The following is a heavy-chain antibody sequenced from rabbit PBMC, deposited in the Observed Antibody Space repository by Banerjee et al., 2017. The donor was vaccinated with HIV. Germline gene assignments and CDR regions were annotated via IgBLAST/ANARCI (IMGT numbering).Heavy chain of an antibody. CDR3: ASDAGYAGYGYGDWLDL. CDR2: IYAGSSGST. V-gene: IGHV1S40*01. CDR1: GFSFSSSYY. J-gene: IGHJ5*01. D-gene: IGHD6-1*01. Sequence: QSLEESGGDLVKPGASLTLTCTASGFSFSSSYYMCWVRQAPGKGLEWIACIYAGSSGSTYYASWAKGRFTISKTSSTTVTLQMTSLTAADTATYFCASDAGYAGYGYGDWLDLWGQGTLVTVS.